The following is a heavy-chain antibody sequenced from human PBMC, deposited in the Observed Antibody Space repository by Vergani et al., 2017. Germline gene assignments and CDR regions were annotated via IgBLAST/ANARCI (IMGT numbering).Heavy chain of an antibody. CDR1: GGSFSGYY. D-gene: IGHD5-18*01. V-gene: IGHV4-34*01. CDR3: ARVCGYTYGHSEDWFDP. CDR2: INHSGST. Sequence: QVQLQESGPGLVKPSETLSLTCTVSGGSFSGYYWSWIRQPPGKGLEWIGEINHSGSTNYNPSLKSRVTISVDTSKNQFSLKLSSVTAADTAVYYCARVCGYTYGHSEDWFDPWGQGILVTVSS. J-gene: IGHJ5*02.